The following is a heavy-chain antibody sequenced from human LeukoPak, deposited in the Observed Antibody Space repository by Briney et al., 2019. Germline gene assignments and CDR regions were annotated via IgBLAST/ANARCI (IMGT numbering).Heavy chain of an antibody. J-gene: IGHJ4*02. CDR2: IYYSGST. D-gene: IGHD3-22*01. Sequence: SETLSLTCSVSGGSMRISHYYWGWIRQPPGKGLEWIGYIYYSGSTDYNPSLKSRVTISVETSKNQFPLKLSSVTAADTAVYYCARVTGYMIEGYFNNGGQGTLVTVSS. V-gene: IGHV4-61*05. CDR3: ARVTGYMIEGYFNN. CDR1: GGSMRISHYY.